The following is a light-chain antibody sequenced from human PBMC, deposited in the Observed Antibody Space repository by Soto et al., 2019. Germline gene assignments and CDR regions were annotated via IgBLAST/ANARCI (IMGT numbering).Light chain of an antibody. CDR3: SSYTSSSTRVS. CDR2: DVS. J-gene: IGLJ2*01. Sequence: HSVLTQPASVSGSPGQSITISCTGTSSDVGGYNYVSWYQQHPGKAPKLMIYDVSNRPSGVSNRFSGSKSGNTASLTISGLQAEDEADYYCSSYTSSSTRVSFGGGTKLTVL. V-gene: IGLV2-14*01. CDR1: SSDVGGYNY.